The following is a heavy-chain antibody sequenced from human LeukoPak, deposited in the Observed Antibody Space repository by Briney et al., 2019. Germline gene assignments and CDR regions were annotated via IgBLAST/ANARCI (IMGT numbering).Heavy chain of an antibody. CDR1: GFTFSSYG. D-gene: IGHD5-18*01. J-gene: IGHJ4*02. V-gene: IGHV3-48*04. Sequence: GGSLRLSCAASGFTFSSYGMHWVRQAPGKGLEWVSFISRTSSTIYYADSVKGRFTISRDNAKNSLYLQMNSLRAEDTAVYYCAGGYSYGSLFDYWGQGTLVTVSS. CDR2: ISRTSSTI. CDR3: AGGYSYGSLFDY.